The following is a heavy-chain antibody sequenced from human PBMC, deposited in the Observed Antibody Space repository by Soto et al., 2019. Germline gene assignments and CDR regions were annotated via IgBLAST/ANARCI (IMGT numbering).Heavy chain of an antibody. J-gene: IGHJ6*02. CDR1: GASVSTVNHY. D-gene: IGHD2-2*01. Sequence: PSETLSLTCTVSGASVSTVNHYWGWIRQPPGKAPEWIGCIYHSGTTYQNPSLESRVTISLDTSKNQVSLRLTSVTASDTAVYSCARHPGYCSGSSCYGYYTMYVCGQGTTVTVSS. CDR2: IYHSGTT. V-gene: IGHV4-39*01. CDR3: ARHPGYCSGSSCYGYYTMYV.